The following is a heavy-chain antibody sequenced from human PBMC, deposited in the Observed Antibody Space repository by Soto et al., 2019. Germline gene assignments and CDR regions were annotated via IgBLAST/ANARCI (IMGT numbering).Heavy chain of an antibody. D-gene: IGHD4-4*01. Sequence: SETLSLTCTVSGGSISSGGYYWSWIRQHPGKGLEWIGYIYYSGSTYYNPSLKSRVTISVDTSKNQFSLKLSSVTAADTAVYYCASNTVTDYYYYMDVWGKGTTVTVSS. CDR2: IYYSGST. CDR3: ASNTVTDYYYYMDV. J-gene: IGHJ6*03. V-gene: IGHV4-31*03. CDR1: GGSISSGGYY.